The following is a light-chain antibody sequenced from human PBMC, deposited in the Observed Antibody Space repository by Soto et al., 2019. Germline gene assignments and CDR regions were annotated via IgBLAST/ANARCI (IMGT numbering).Light chain of an antibody. CDR1: QTINSW. Sequence: EIPMTQSPSTLSASVGDRVTIPCRGSQTINSWLAWYQQKPGKAPKVLIFDASSLKTGVPSRFSGSGSGTEFTLTISNLQPDDFATYYCQQYDSYSSGPFGQGTKVDIK. J-gene: IGKJ1*01. CDR2: DAS. CDR3: QQYDSYSSGP. V-gene: IGKV1-5*01.